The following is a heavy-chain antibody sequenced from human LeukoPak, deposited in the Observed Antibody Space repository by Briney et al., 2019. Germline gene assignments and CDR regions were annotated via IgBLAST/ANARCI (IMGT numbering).Heavy chain of an antibody. V-gene: IGHV3-9*01. CDR1: GFIFDDYA. CDR2: ISWDSGII. J-gene: IGHJ5*02. D-gene: IGHD4-17*01. Sequence: GGSLRLSCAASGFIFDDYAMHWVRQAPGKGLEWVSGISWDSGIIGYADSVKGRFTIGRDNAKSSLYLQMDSLRPEDTALYYCVKDQTTVSLSGWFDPWGQGTLVTVSS. CDR3: VKDQTTVSLSGWFDP.